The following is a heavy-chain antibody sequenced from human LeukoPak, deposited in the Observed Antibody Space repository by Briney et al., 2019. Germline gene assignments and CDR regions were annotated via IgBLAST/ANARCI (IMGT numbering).Heavy chain of an antibody. CDR2: MNPNSGNT. Sequence: ASVKVSCKASGYTFTSYDINWVRQATGQGLEWMGWMNPNSGNTGYAQKFQGRVTMTRNTSISTAYMELSSLRSEDTAVNYCARGALWSGYYVIDYWGQGALVTVSS. CDR1: GYTFTSYD. V-gene: IGHV1-8*01. J-gene: IGHJ4*02. D-gene: IGHD3-3*01. CDR3: ARGALWSGYYVIDY.